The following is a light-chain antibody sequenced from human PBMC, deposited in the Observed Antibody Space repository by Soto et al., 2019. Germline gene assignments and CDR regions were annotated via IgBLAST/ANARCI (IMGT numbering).Light chain of an antibody. V-gene: IGKV1-9*01. CDR2: AAS. CDR3: QQLNTYPVT. J-gene: IGKJ4*01. CDR1: QGISRY. Sequence: IQLTQSPSSLSASVGDSVTITCRASQGISRYLAWYQQKPGRAPKLLISAASTLQCGVPARFSGRGSGTDFTLSISSLQPEDFATYHCQQLNTYPVTVGGGTKVDIK.